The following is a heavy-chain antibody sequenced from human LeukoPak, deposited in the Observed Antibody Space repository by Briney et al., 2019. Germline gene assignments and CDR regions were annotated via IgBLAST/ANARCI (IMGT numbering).Heavy chain of an antibody. CDR1: GFIFSAYG. Sequence: PGGSLRLSCAASGFIFSAYGMYWVRQAPGKGLEWVAFIRNNGSTKNYADSVKGRSTISRDNSKNTLYLQMNSLRAEDTAVYYCAKDSLGDIDYWGQGTLVTVSS. CDR2: IRNNGSTK. J-gene: IGHJ4*02. D-gene: IGHD3-16*01. V-gene: IGHV3-30*02. CDR3: AKDSLGDIDY.